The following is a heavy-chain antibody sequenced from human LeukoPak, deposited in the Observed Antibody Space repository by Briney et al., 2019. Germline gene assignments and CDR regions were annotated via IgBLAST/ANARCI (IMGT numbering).Heavy chain of an antibody. CDR3: ARDNGDCSGGSCYSGYYGMDV. Sequence: PSETLSLTCAVYGGSFSDYYWSWIRQPPGKGLEWIGEINHSGSTNYNPSLKSRVTISVDTSKNQFSLKLSSVTAADTAVYYCARDNGDCSGGSCYSGYYGMDVWGQGTTVTVSS. CDR1: GGSFSDYY. CDR2: INHSGST. J-gene: IGHJ6*02. V-gene: IGHV4-34*01. D-gene: IGHD2-15*01.